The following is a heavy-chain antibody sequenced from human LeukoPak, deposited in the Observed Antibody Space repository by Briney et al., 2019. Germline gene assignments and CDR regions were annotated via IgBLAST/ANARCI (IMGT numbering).Heavy chain of an antibody. V-gene: IGHV3-7*01. CDR2: INQDGSEK. Sequence: PGGSLRLSCAASGFTFSSYWMTWARQAPGKGLEWVANINQDGSEKYYVDSVKGRFTISRDNPKNSLYLQMSGLRAEDTAAYYCARRGQRHYYDSSGYYSLDYWGQGTLVTVSS. CDR1: GFTFSSYW. CDR3: ARRGQRHYYDSSGYYSLDY. D-gene: IGHD3-22*01. J-gene: IGHJ4*02.